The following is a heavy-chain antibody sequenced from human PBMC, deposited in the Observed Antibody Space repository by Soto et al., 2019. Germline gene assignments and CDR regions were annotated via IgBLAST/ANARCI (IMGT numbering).Heavy chain of an antibody. V-gene: IGHV3-23*01. CDR1: GFAFSSYA. CDR2: ISGSGGST. J-gene: IGHJ6*02. Sequence: GGSLRLSCAASGFAFSSYAMSWVRQAPGKGLEWVSAISGSGGSTYYADSVKGRFTISRDNSKNTLYLQMNSLRAEDTAVYYCAKKGYSSGWSGGMDVWGQGTTVTVSS. CDR3: AKKGYSSGWSGGMDV. D-gene: IGHD6-19*01.